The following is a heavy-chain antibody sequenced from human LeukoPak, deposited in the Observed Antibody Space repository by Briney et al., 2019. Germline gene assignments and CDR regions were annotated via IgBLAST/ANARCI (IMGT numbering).Heavy chain of an antibody. CDR2: IDNDGHGI. Sequence: GGSLRLSCAAPGFTFSGYWMHWVRQGPEKGLELVPRIDNDGHGILYADSVKGRFTTSRDNAKNTLYLQMNSLRFEDTAVYYCATGGGWVPSFGVVTHIDVWGKGTTVTVSS. J-gene: IGHJ6*03. V-gene: IGHV3-74*03. CDR1: GFTFSGYW. D-gene: IGHD3-3*01. CDR3: ATGGGWVPSFGVVTHIDV.